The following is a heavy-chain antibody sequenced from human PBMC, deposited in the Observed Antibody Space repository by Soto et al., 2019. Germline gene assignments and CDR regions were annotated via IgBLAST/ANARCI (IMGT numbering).Heavy chain of an antibody. J-gene: IGHJ5*01. D-gene: IGHD3-16*01. CDR2: IEGSGTIT. Sequence: VGSLRLSCAASGFMFSTTDMSWVRQAPGKGLEWVTTIEGSGTITYYADSVRGRFTISRDNSKNTVYLQMDSLTADDTAVYYCVKNLGWFNSWGQGPTVPVSP. CDR3: VKNLGWFNS. V-gene: IGHV3-23*01. CDR1: GFMFSTTD.